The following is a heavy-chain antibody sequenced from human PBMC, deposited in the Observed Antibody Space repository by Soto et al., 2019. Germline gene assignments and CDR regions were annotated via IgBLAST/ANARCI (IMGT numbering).Heavy chain of an antibody. CDR3: AKDPTPKTYYDFWSGYHPMFDY. Sequence: GSLRLSCAASGFTFSSYAMSWVRQAPGKGLEWVSAISGSGGSTYYADSVKGRFTISRDNSKNTLYLQMNSLRAEDTAVYYCAKDPTPKTYYDFWSGYHPMFDYWGQGTLVTVSS. CDR1: GFTFSSYA. V-gene: IGHV3-23*01. CDR2: ISGSGGST. D-gene: IGHD3-3*01. J-gene: IGHJ4*02.